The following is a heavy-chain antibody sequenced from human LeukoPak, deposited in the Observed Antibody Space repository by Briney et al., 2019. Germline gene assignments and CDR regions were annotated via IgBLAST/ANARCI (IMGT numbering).Heavy chain of an antibody. V-gene: IGHV3-30*02. CDR1: GFTFSSYG. D-gene: IGHD6-6*01. Sequence: TGGSLRLSCAASGFTFSSYGMHWVRQAPGKGLEWVAFIRYDGSNKYYADSVKGRFTISRDNSKNTLYLQMNSLRAEDTAVYYCARDLSSSSTAYFPHWGQGTLVTVSS. J-gene: IGHJ1*01. CDR2: IRYDGSNK. CDR3: ARDLSSSSTAYFPH.